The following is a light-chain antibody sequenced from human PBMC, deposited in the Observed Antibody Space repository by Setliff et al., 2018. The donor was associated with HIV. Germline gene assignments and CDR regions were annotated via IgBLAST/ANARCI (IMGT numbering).Light chain of an antibody. Sequence: QSALTQPASVSGSPGQSITISCAGISSDVGGYTYVSWYQQHPGKAPELMIYDVSNRPSGVSIRFSGSKSGNTASLTISGLQAEDEADYYCSSYTSTPLYVFGTGTKVTVL. CDR1: SSDVGGYTY. J-gene: IGLJ1*01. CDR2: DVS. CDR3: SSYTSTPLYV. V-gene: IGLV2-14*03.